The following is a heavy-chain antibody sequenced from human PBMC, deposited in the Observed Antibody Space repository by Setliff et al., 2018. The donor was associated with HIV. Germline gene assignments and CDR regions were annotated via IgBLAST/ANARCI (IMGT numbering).Heavy chain of an antibody. J-gene: IGHJ4*02. CDR1: AVSISSGPYY. V-gene: IGHV4-39*01. D-gene: IGHD3-10*01. Sequence: SETLSLTCAVSAVSISSGPYYWGWIRQPPEKGLEWIGSVHYSGSTYHNPSLNSRATTSIDTPKNQFSLKLNSVTAADTAVYYCARLSGGMVPNYWGPGTLVTVSS. CDR3: ARLSGGMVPNY. CDR2: VHYSGST.